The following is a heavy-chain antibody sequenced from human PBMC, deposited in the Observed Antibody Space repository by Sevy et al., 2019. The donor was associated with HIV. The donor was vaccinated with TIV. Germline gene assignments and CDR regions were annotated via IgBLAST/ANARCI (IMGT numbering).Heavy chain of an antibody. CDR3: AKDFTGYNGMDV. D-gene: IGHD3-9*01. V-gene: IGHV3-30*18. CDR1: GFTFTTSG. J-gene: IGHJ6*02. CDR2: ISYHGRDK. Sequence: GSLRLSCVVSGFTFTTSGMHWVRQAPGKGLEWVAVISYHGRDKFYADFVKGRFTISRDNSDNILYLHMNSLRSEDTAVYYFAKDFTGYNGMDVWGQGTMVTVSS.